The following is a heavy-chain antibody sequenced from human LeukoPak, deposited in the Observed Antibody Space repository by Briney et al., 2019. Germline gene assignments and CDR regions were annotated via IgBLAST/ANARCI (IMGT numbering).Heavy chain of an antibody. CDR1: GGSISGYY. J-gene: IGHJ5*02. V-gene: IGHV4-34*01. Sequence: KPSETLSLTCTVSGGSISGYYWSWIRQPPGKGLEWIGEINHSGSTNYNPSLKSRVTISVDTSKNQFSLKLSSVTAADTAVYYCARESRYDILDQSNWFDPWGQGTLVTVSS. D-gene: IGHD3-9*01. CDR3: ARESRYDILDQSNWFDP. CDR2: INHSGST.